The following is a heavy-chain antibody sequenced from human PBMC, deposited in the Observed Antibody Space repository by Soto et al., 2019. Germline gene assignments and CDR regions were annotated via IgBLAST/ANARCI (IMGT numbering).Heavy chain of an antibody. V-gene: IGHV1-24*01. CDR1: GYTLTELS. CDR3: ATGPEYYDILTGYYRGFDY. D-gene: IGHD3-9*01. J-gene: IGHJ4*02. Sequence: ASVKVSCKVSGYTLTELSMHWVRQAPGKGLEWMGGFDPEDGETIYAQKFQGRVTMTEDTSTDTAYMELSSLRSEDTAVYYCATGPEYYDILTGYYRGFDYWGQGALVTVSS. CDR2: FDPEDGET.